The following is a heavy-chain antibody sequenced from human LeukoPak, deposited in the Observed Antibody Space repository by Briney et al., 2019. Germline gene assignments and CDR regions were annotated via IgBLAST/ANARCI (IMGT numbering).Heavy chain of an antibody. CDR3: ARGWTGSAFDP. V-gene: IGHV3-21*01. CDR1: GFTFNTYS. J-gene: IGHJ5*02. CDR2: ISSSSSYI. D-gene: IGHD3/OR15-3a*01. Sequence: GGSLRLSCAASGFTFNTYSMNWVRQAPGKGLEWVSSISSSSSYIYYADSLKGRFTISRDNAKNSLYLQMNSLRAEDTAVYYCARGWTGSAFDPWGQGTLVTVSS.